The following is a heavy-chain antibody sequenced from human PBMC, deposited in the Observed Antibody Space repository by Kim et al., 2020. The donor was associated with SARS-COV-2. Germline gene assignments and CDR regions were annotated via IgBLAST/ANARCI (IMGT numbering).Heavy chain of an antibody. J-gene: IGHJ6*02. CDR3: ARGAPNFKTGSILYGMDV. CDR1: GGSFSGYY. D-gene: IGHD2-2*01. V-gene: IGHV4-34*01. Sequence: SETLSLTCAVYGGSFSGYYWSWIRQPPGKGLEWIGEINHSGSTNYNPSLRSRVTISVDTSKNQFSLKLSSVTAADTAVYYCARGAPNFKTGSILYGMDVWGQGTTVTVSS. CDR2: INHSGST.